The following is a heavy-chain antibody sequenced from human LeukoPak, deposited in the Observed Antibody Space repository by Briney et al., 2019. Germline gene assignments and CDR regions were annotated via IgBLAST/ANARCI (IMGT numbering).Heavy chain of an antibody. V-gene: IGHV4-4*08. CDR1: GGSISTYY. J-gene: IGHJ5*02. Sequence: NPSETLSLTCSVAGGSISTYYWNWIRQTPGKGLGWIGHIANGNTDYNPSLKSRVTISGDTSKNQFSLKLTSVSAEDTAVYYCARDKAHSYGRYFDPWGQGALVIVSS. D-gene: IGHD5-18*01. CDR3: ARDKAHSYGRYFDP. CDR2: IANGNT.